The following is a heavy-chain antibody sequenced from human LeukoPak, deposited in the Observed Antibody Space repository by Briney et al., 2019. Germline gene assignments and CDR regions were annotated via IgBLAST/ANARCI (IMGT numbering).Heavy chain of an antibody. D-gene: IGHD4-17*01. CDR3: ARDYADYVGYFFCDY. Sequence: GGSLRLSCAASGFTFNNYAMSWVRQAPGKGLEWVSSISGGGETTYYADSAKGRFTISRDNSQNTLYLQMNSLRAEDTAVYYCARDYADYVGYFFCDYWGQGTLVTVSS. CDR2: ISGGGETT. CDR1: GFTFNNYA. V-gene: IGHV3-23*01. J-gene: IGHJ4*02.